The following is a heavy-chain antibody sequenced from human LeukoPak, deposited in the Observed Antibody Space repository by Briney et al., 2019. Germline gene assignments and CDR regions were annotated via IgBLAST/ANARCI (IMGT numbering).Heavy chain of an antibody. V-gene: IGHV5-10-1*01. J-gene: IGHJ4*02. Sequence: GESLKISCKGSGYSFSTYLITWVRQMPGKGLEWMGRIDPSDSYTKYSPSFRGHVTISADKSVTTAYLQWTSLRASDTAMYYCARQGDWDTSSLRYHPFDYWGQGTLVTVSS. CDR1: GYSFSTYL. CDR3: ARQGDWDTSSLRYHPFDY. CDR2: IDPSDSYT. D-gene: IGHD6-6*01.